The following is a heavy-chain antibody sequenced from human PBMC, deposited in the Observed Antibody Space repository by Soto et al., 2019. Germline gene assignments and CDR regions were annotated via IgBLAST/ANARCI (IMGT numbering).Heavy chain of an antibody. V-gene: IGHV1-2*02. CDR2: INPKSGGT. D-gene: IGHD3-22*01. CDR1: GYTFTDYF. J-gene: IGHJ5*02. CDR3: VQTSDGSGQPSHYFDP. Sequence: ASVKVSCKTSGYTFTDYFIHWVRQAPGQGLEWMGWINPKSGGTSYAQRFQGRVTMTRDTSISTVYMDLSGLRSDDTATSPPVQTSDGSGQPSHYFDPWGQGTPVTVSS.